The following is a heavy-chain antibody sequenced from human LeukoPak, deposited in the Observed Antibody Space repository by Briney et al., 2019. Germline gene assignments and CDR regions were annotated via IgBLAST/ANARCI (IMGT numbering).Heavy chain of an antibody. Sequence: RGSLRLYCAASGFTFGGYSMTWVRQAPGKGLEWVSYISSGGGGIFYADSVKGRFTISRDNAKNSLHLQMNSLRAEDTAVYYCARDGASHPSIYYFDYWGQGTLVTVSS. CDR2: ISSGGGGI. J-gene: IGHJ4*02. CDR1: GFTFGGYS. D-gene: IGHD4-17*01. CDR3: ARDGASHPSIYYFDY. V-gene: IGHV3-48*03.